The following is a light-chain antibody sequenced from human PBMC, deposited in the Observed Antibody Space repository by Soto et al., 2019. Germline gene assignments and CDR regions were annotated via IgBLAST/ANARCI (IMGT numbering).Light chain of an antibody. J-gene: IGKJ2*01. CDR1: QSVSSY. CDR2: DAS. V-gene: IGKV3-11*01. Sequence: EIVLTQSPATLSLSPGERATLSCRASQSVSSYLAWYQQKPGQAPRLLIYDASNRATGIPARFSGSGSGTDFTLTISSLEPEDFAVYYCQHRSHWPHTFGHGTKLEIK. CDR3: QHRSHWPHT.